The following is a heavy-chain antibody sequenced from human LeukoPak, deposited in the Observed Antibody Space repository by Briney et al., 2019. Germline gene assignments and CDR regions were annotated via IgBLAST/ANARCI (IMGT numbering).Heavy chain of an antibody. V-gene: IGHV4-38-2*02. CDR2: IYHSGNT. CDR1: GYSLSGGYY. Sequence: SETLSLTCTVSGYSLSGGYYWGWIRQFPGKGLEWIGSIYHSGNTYYNPSVKSRVTISVDTSKNQFSLKLSSVTAADTAVYYCARRYDFWSGYPPPLDYWGQGTLVTVSS. J-gene: IGHJ4*02. D-gene: IGHD3-3*01. CDR3: ARRYDFWSGYPPPLDY.